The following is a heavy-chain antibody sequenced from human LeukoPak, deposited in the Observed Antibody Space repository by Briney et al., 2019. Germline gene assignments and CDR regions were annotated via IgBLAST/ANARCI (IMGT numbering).Heavy chain of an antibody. V-gene: IGHV3-30*04. CDR3: ARDQPYFDY. Sequence: GGSLRLSCAASGFVFSSYSMHWVRQAPDKGLEWVAVISYDGTDKYYADSVKGRFTISRDNSKNMLYLQMNSLRAEYTAVYFCARDQPYFDYWGQGTLVTVSS. CDR1: GFVFSSYS. J-gene: IGHJ4*02. CDR2: ISYDGTDK.